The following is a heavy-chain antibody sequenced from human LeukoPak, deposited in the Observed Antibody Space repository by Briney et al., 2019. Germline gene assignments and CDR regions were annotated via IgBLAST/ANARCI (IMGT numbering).Heavy chain of an antibody. J-gene: IGHJ4*02. CDR2: ISSSSSYI. Sequence: PGGSLRLSCAASGFTFSSYSMNWARQAPGKGLEWVSSISSSSSYIYYADSVKGRFTISRDNAKNSLYLQMNSLRAEDTAVYYCARDSGYSSGWPVDYWGQGTLVTVSS. CDR1: GFTFSSYS. CDR3: ARDSGYSSGWPVDY. D-gene: IGHD6-19*01. V-gene: IGHV3-21*01.